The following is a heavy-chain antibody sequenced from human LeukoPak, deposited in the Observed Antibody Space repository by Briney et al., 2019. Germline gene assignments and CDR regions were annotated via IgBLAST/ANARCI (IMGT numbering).Heavy chain of an antibody. D-gene: IGHD3-22*01. CDR1: GFIFSDHY. CDR3: AKAVTMIVVGEDAFDI. Sequence: PGGSLRLSCAASGFIFSDHYMDWVRQAPGKGLEWVSAISGSGGSTYYADSVKGRFTISRDNSKNTLYLQMNSLRAEDTAVYYCAKAVTMIVVGEDAFDIWGQGTMVTVSS. CDR2: ISGSGGST. V-gene: IGHV3-23*01. J-gene: IGHJ3*02.